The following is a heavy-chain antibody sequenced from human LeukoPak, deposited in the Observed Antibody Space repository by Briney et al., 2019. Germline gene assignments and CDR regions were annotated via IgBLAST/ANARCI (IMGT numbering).Heavy chain of an antibody. V-gene: IGHV3-7*01. Sequence: GGSLRLSCAASTFTFSTYWVTWVRQAPGKGPEFVANINQDGSVKNYVDSVKGRFTISRDNAKNSLYLQMNSLRADDTAVYYCARDPGSSSFDYWGQGTLVTVSS. CDR2: INQDGSVK. D-gene: IGHD6-13*01. J-gene: IGHJ4*02. CDR3: ARDPGSSSFDY. CDR1: TFTFSTYW.